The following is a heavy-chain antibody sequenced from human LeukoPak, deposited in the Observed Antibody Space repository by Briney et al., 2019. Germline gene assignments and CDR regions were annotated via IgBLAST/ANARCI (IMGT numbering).Heavy chain of an antibody. D-gene: IGHD3-22*01. CDR3: ACLTTADAFDI. CDR1: GDSISSYY. J-gene: IGHJ3*02. CDR2: LYNSGNT. V-gene: IGHV4-59*01. Sequence: SETLSLTCNVSGDSISSYYWSWIRQSPGTGLEWIGCLYNSGNTIYNPSLKSRVTISVDTSENQVSLRVSSVTAADTAVYYCACLTTADAFDIWGQGTMVTVSS.